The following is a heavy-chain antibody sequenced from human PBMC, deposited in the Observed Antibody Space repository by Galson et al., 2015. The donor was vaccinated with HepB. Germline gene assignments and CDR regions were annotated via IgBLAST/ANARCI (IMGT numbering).Heavy chain of an antibody. J-gene: IGHJ6*03. CDR1: GGSISSSNW. CDR3: ARVRKPYYYGSGSYSQYYYYYYMDV. CDR2: IYHSGST. Sequence: TLSLTCAVSGGSISSSNWWSWVRQPPGKGLEWIGEIYHSGSTNYNPSLKSRVTISVDKSKNQFSLKLSSVTAADTAVYYCARVRKPYYYGSGSYSQYYYYYYMDVWGKGTTVTVSS. D-gene: IGHD3-10*01. V-gene: IGHV4-4*02.